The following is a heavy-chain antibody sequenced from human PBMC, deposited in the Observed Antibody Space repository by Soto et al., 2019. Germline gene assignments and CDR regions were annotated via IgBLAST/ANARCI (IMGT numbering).Heavy chain of an antibody. CDR1: GGSISSYY. CDR3: ARVDDTRWFDP. J-gene: IGHJ5*02. D-gene: IGHD1-1*01. V-gene: IGHV4-59*01. CDR2: IYYSGST. Sequence: SETLSLTCTVSGGSISSYYWSWIRQPPGKGLEWIGYIYYSGSTNYNPSLKSRVTISVDTSKNQFSLKLSSVTAADTAVYYCARVDDTRWFDPWGQGTLVTVSS.